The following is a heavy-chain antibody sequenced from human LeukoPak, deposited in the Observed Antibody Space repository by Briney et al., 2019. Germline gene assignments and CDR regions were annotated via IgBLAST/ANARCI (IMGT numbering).Heavy chain of an antibody. CDR1: GFTFSSYT. D-gene: IGHD1-26*01. V-gene: IGHV3-21*01. J-gene: IGHJ4*02. Sequence: PGGSLRLSCAASGFTFSSYTMNWARQAPGKGLEWVSSISSSSSYIYYADSVKGRFTISRDNAKNSLYLQMNSLRAEDTAVYYCAREGRGGSYHDPFDYWGQGTLVTVSS. CDR3: AREGRGGSYHDPFDY. CDR2: ISSSSSYI.